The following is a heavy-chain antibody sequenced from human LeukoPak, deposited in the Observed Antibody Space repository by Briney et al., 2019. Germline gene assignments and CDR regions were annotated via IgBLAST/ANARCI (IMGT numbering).Heavy chain of an antibody. Sequence: PSETLSLTCTVSGGSISSGGYYWSWIRQHPGKGLEWIGYIYYSGSTYYNPSLKSRVTISVDTSKNQFSLKLSSVTAADTAVYYCARVSYYGSGSYYSFDYWGQGTLVTVSS. CDR3: ARVSYYGSGSYYSFDY. CDR1: GGSISSGGYY. CDR2: IYYSGST. D-gene: IGHD3-10*01. V-gene: IGHV4-31*03. J-gene: IGHJ4*02.